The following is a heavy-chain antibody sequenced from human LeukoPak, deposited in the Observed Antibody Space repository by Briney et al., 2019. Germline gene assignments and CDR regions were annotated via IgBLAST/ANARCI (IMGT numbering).Heavy chain of an antibody. CDR1: GFTFSSYS. CDR3: ARARPGPSAFDI. J-gene: IGHJ3*02. CDR2: ISESSSHI. D-gene: IGHD2-8*02. V-gene: IGHV3-21*01. Sequence: MAGGSLRLSCVASGFTFSSYSMHWVRQAPGKGLEWVSSISESSSHIYYTDAMESRFTISRDNIKNSLYLQMNSLRVEHRGVYYCARARPGPSAFDIWGQGTVVSVS.